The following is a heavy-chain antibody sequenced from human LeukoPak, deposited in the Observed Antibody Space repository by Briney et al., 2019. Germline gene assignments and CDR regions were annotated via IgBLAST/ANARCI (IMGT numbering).Heavy chain of an antibody. Sequence: GGSLRLSCAASGFTFSGSAMHCVRQASGKGLEAVGRIRGKANSYATAYAASVTGRFTISRDDSKHTAYLQMNSLETEDTAVYYCASPYCSDGVCYPGYWGQGALVTVSS. V-gene: IGHV3-73*01. CDR1: GFTFSGSA. D-gene: IGHD2-8*01. J-gene: IGHJ4*02. CDR3: ASPYCSDGVCYPGY. CDR2: IRGKANSYAT.